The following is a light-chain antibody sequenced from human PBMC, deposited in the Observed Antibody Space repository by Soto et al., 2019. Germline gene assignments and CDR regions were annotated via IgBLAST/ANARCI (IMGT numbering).Light chain of an antibody. J-gene: IGLJ3*02. CDR1: SSDVGTYNL. V-gene: IGLV2-23*02. Sequence: QSALTQPASVSGSPGQSITISCTGTSSDVGTYNLVSWYQQHPGKAPKLIIYEVANRPSGISDRFSASKSGNTASLNIAGLQAEDEADYYCSSYTGSDSLEMVFGGGTKLTVL. CDR2: EVA. CDR3: SSYTGSDSLEMV.